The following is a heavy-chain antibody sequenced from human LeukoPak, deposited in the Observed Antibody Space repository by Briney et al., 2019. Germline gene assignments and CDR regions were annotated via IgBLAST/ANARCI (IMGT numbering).Heavy chain of an antibody. D-gene: IGHD2-15*01. CDR3: ARVGSRWSWFDP. CDR1: GGSISSSSYH. V-gene: IGHV4-39*07. CDR2: IYYSGST. Sequence: SETLSLTCTVSGGSISSSSYHWGWIRQPPGKGLEWIANIYYSGSTNYNPSLKSRVTISVDTSKNQFSLKLSSVTDADTAVYYCARVGSRWSWFDPWGQGTLVTASS. J-gene: IGHJ5*02.